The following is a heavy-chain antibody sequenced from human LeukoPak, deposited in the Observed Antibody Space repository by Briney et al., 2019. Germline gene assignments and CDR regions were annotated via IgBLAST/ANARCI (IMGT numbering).Heavy chain of an antibody. CDR1: GDSISSSSYY. CDR3: ARRRYYDSTGLLD. D-gene: IGHD3-22*01. CDR2: IYYSGSS. Sequence: SETPSLTCTVSGDSISSSSYYWGWVRQPPGKGLEWIADIYYSGSSYYSPSLKSRVTISLDTSKNQFSLKLRSVTAADTAVYFCARRRYYDSTGLLDWGQGTLVSVSS. V-gene: IGHV4-39*01. J-gene: IGHJ1*01.